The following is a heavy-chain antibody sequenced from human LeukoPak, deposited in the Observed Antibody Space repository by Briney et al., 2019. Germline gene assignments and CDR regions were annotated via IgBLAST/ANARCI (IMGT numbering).Heavy chain of an antibody. CDR1: GGSFSGYY. V-gene: IGHV4-34*01. Sequence: SETLSLTCAVYGGSFSGYYWSWIRQPPGKGLEWIGEINHSGSTNYNPSLKSRVTISVDTSKNQFSLKLSSVTAADTAVYYCARVPPGRNDYGGNSGGYYFDYWAREPWSPSPQ. J-gene: IGHJ4*02. D-gene: IGHD4-23*01. CDR2: INHSGST. CDR3: ARVPPGRNDYGGNSGGYYFDY.